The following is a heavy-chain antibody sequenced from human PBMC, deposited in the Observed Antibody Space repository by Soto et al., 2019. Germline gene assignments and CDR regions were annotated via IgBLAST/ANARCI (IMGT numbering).Heavy chain of an antibody. J-gene: IGHJ5*02. Sequence: GASVKVSCKASGYTFTGYYMHWVRQAPGQGLEWMGWINPNSGGTNYAQKFQGRVTMTRDTSISTAYMELGRLRSDDTAVYYCARDYPYSSSSTWFDPWGQGTLVTVSS. D-gene: IGHD6-6*01. CDR1: GYTFTGYY. V-gene: IGHV1-2*02. CDR2: INPNSGGT. CDR3: ARDYPYSSSSTWFDP.